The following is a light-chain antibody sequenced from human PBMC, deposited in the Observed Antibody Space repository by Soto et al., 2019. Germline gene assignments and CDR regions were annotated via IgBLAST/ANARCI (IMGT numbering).Light chain of an antibody. CDR3: QKYNIAPYT. CDR2: AAS. V-gene: IGKV1-27*01. Sequence: DIQMTQSPSSLSASVGDRVTITCRASHGISNYLAWYQQKPGKVPKLLIYAASTLQSGVPSRFSGSGSGTDFTLTISSLQPEDVATYYCQKYNIAPYTFGQGTKLEIK. J-gene: IGKJ2*01. CDR1: HGISNY.